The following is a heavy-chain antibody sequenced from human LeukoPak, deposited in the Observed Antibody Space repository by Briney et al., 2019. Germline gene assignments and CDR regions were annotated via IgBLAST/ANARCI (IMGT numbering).Heavy chain of an antibody. D-gene: IGHD3-10*01. V-gene: IGHV3-30*02. J-gene: IGHJ4*02. CDR3: ARDLYGSGSYDY. CDR2: LRSDGNDT. CDR1: GFTFSGYG. Sequence: GGSLRLSCAASGFTFSGYGMHWVRQAPGKGLEWVTYLRSDGNDTYIVDSVKGRFTISRDNSKNTLSLQMNSLRAEDTAVYYCARDLYGSGSYDYWGQGTLVTVSS.